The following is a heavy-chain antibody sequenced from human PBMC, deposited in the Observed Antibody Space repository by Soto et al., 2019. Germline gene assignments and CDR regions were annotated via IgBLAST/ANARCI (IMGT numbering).Heavy chain of an antibody. CDR2: ISGSGGST. D-gene: IGHD2-15*01. CDR1: GFTFSSYA. J-gene: IGHJ4*02. V-gene: IGHV3-23*01. CDR3: AKRYCSGGSCYHIDY. Sequence: GGSLRLSCAASGFTFSSYAMSWVRQAPGKGLEWVSAISGSGGSTYYADSVKGRFTISRDNSKNTLYLQMNSLRAEDTPVYYCAKRYCSGGSCYHIDYWGQGTLVTVSS.